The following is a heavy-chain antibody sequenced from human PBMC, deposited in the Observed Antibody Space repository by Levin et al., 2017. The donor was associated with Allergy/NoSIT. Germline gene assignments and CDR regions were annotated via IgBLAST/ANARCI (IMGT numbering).Heavy chain of an antibody. V-gene: IGHV4-59*01. J-gene: IGHJ4*02. D-gene: IGHD6-19*01. Sequence: SQTLSLTCTVSGGSISGYYWTWIRQSPEKGLEWVGYIHSSGRTKYNPSLESRVTISVDTSNNHFSLRVSSVIAADTAVYFCARIPDIRGWPFDYWGQGTLVTVSS. CDR2: IHSSGRT. CDR1: GGSISGYY. CDR3: ARIPDIRGWPFDY.